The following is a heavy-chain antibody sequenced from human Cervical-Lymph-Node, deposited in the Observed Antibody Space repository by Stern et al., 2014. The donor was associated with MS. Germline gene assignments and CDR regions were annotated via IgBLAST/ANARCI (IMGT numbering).Heavy chain of an antibody. CDR2: IYHSGTT. J-gene: IGHJ3*02. Sequence: QLQLQESGSGLVTPSQTLSLTCAVSGCSISRGGYSWSWIRPPPGQGLEWIGYIYHSGTTYYNPSLQSLVTISVDTSPNPFPLTLSSVTAADTAVYYCARSSTVTPNAFDIWGQGTMVTVSS. D-gene: IGHD4-17*01. CDR3: ARSSTVTPNAFDI. V-gene: IGHV4-30-2*01. CDR1: GCSISRGGYS.